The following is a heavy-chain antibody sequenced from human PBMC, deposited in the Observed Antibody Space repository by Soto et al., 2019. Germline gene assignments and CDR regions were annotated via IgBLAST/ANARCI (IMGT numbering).Heavy chain of an antibody. Sequence: ASVKVSCKASGYTFTSYGISWVRQAPGQGLEWMGWISAYNGNTNYAQKLQGRVTMTTDTSTSTAYMEPRSLRSDDTAVYYCAREADYGDYGSQFDPWGQGTLVTVSS. J-gene: IGHJ5*02. V-gene: IGHV1-18*01. CDR1: GYTFTSYG. CDR2: ISAYNGNT. CDR3: AREADYGDYGSQFDP. D-gene: IGHD4-17*01.